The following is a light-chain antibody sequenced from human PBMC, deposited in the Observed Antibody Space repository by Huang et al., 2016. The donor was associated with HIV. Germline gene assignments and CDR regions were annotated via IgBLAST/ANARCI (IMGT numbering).Light chain of an antibody. CDR3: QPSYSTPYT. CDR2: AAS. V-gene: IGKV1-39*01. CDR1: QSISSY. J-gene: IGKJ2*01. Sequence: DTQMTQSPSSLSASVGDRVTITCRASQSISSYLNLYQQKPGKAPKLLIYAASSLQSLVPSRFSGSGSGTDFTLTISSLQPEDFATYYCQPSYSTPYTFGQGTKLEIK.